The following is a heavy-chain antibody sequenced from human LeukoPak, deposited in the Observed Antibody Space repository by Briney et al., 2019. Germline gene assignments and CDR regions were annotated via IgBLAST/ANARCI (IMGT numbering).Heavy chain of an antibody. CDR3: ASLAEDPLAFDY. V-gene: IGHV3-74*01. Sequence: GSLRLSCAASGFTFSSYAMSWVRQAPGKGLVWVSRINSDGSSTSYADSVKGRFTISRDNAKNTLYLQMNSLRAEDTAVYYCASLAEDPLAFDYWGQGTLVTVSS. J-gene: IGHJ4*02. CDR2: INSDGSST. D-gene: IGHD3-16*01. CDR1: GFTFSSYA.